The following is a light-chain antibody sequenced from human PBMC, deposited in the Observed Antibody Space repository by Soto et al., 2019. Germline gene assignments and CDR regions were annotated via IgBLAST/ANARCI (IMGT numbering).Light chain of an antibody. CDR1: QGISSY. CDR3: LQHNSYPSIT. Sequence: DIQMTQSPSTLPASVGDRVTVTFRASQGISSYLAWYQQKPGKAPKRLIYAASSLQSGVPSRFSGSGSGTEFTLTISSLQPEDFATYYCLQHNSYPSITFGQGTRLEI. V-gene: IGKV1-17*01. CDR2: AAS. J-gene: IGKJ5*01.